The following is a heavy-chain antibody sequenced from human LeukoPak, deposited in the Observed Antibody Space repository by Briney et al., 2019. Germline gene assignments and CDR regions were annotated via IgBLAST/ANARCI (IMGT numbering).Heavy chain of an antibody. CDR3: ASPLSPDCINGVCYKGDYYYYMDV. CDR1: GSTFSSYG. CDR2: ISASGGST. Sequence: PGRSLRLSCAASGSTFSSYGMHWVRQAPGKGLEWVSSISASGGSTYYADSVKGRFTISRDNSKNTLYLQMNSLRAEDTAVYYCASPLSPDCINGVCYKGDYYYYMDVWGKGTTVTVSS. V-gene: IGHV3-23*01. D-gene: IGHD2-8*01. J-gene: IGHJ6*03.